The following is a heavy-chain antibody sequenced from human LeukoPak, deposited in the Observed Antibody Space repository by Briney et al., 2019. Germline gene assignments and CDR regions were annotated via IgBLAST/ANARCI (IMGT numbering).Heavy chain of an antibody. CDR2: ISGSGSYI. Sequence: PGGSLRLSCAASGFTFSSYSMNWVRQAPGKGLEWVSSISGSGSYIYYADSVKGRFTISRDNAKNSLYLQMNSLRAEDTAVYYCTSGVTGSAPCDFWGQGTLVTVSS. CDR3: TSGVTGSAPCDF. V-gene: IGHV3-21*04. D-gene: IGHD1-26*01. CDR1: GFTFSSYS. J-gene: IGHJ4*02.